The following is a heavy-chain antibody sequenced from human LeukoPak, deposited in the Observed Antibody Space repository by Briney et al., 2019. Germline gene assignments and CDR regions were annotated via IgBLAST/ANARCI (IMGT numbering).Heavy chain of an antibody. J-gene: IGHJ6*03. D-gene: IGHD3-16*01. CDR1: GFTFSRLG. Sequence: GGSLRLSCAASGFTFSRLGMQWVRQAPGKGLEWVAVIHNDGTQGQYADSVKGRFTISKDNSQNTLYLQMNNLRDDDTAVYFCAKEGDEFRGYLDVWGKGTTVTVSS. V-gene: IGHV3-30*02. CDR2: IHNDGTQG. CDR3: AKEGDEFRGYLDV.